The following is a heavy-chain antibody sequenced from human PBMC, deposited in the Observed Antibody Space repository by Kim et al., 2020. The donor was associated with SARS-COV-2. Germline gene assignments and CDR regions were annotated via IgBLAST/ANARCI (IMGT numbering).Heavy chain of an antibody. CDR3: ARHGGYDILTGYYIDAFDI. CDR2: IYYSGST. V-gene: IGHV4-39*01. CDR1: GGSISSSSYY. J-gene: IGHJ3*02. Sequence: SETLSLTCTVSGGSISSSSYYWGWIRQPPGKGLEWIGSIYYSGSTYYNPSLKSRVTISVDKSKNQFSLKLSSVTAADTAVYYCARHGGYDILTGYYIDAFDIWGQGTMVTVSS. D-gene: IGHD3-9*01.